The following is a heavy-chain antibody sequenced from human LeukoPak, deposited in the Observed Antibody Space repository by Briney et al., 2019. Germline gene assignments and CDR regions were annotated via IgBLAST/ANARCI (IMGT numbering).Heavy chain of an antibody. CDR1: GGTFSSYA. J-gene: IGHJ6*03. CDR2: IIPIFGTA. Sequence: ASVKVSCKASGGTFSSYAISWVRQAPGQGLEWMGGIIPIFGTANYAQKFQGRVTITADESTSTAYMELSSLRSEDTAVYYCARGVYGDYTQYYYYYMDVWGKGTTVTVSS. D-gene: IGHD4-17*01. V-gene: IGHV1-69*13. CDR3: ARGVYGDYTQYYYYYMDV.